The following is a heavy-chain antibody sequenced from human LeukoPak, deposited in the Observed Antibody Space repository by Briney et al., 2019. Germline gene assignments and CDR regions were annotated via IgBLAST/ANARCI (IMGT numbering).Heavy chain of an antibody. D-gene: IGHD2-2*01. CDR3: ARDFTDVVVPAADAFDI. Sequence: TGGSLRLPCAASGFTFSSYSMNWVRQAPGKGLEWVSSISSSSSYIYYADSVKGRFTISRDNAKNSLYLQMNSLRAEDTAVYYCARDFTDVVVPAADAFDIWGQGTMVTVSS. CDR1: GFTFSSYS. CDR2: ISSSSSYI. V-gene: IGHV3-21*01. J-gene: IGHJ3*02.